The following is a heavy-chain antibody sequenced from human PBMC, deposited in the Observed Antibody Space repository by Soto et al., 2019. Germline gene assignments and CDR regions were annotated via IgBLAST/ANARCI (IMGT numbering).Heavy chain of an antibody. D-gene: IGHD5-12*01. J-gene: IGHJ4*02. CDR1: GYTFTSYA. Sequence: QVQLVQSGAEVKKPGASVKVSCKASGYTFTSYAMHWVRQAPGQRLEWMGWINAGNGNTKYSQKFQGRVTITRDTXAXRAYMELSSLRSEDTAVYYCARDRRRDGYNEYYFDYWGQGTLVTVSS. CDR3: ARDRRRDGYNEYYFDY. V-gene: IGHV1-3*01. CDR2: INAGNGNT.